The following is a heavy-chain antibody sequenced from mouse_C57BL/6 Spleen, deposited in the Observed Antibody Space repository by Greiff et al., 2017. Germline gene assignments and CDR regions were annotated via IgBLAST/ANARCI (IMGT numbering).Heavy chain of an antibody. D-gene: IGHD2-4*01. J-gene: IGHJ3*01. CDR3: TWDDYDAWFAY. Sequence: QVQLKESGAELVRPGASVTLSCKASGYTFTDYEMHWVKQTPVHGLEWIGAIDPETGGTAYNQKFKGKAILTADKSSSTAYMELRSLTSEDSAVYYCTWDDYDAWFAYWGQGTLVTVSA. V-gene: IGHV1-15*01. CDR2: IDPETGGT. CDR1: GYTFTDYE.